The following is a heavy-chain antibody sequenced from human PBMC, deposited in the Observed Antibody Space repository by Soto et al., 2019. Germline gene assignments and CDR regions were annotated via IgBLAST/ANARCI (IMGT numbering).Heavy chain of an antibody. CDR2: IYHGGTT. Sequence: PSETLSLTCTVSGYSISSGSYWGWIRQPPGKGPEWIASIYHGGTTFYNPSLKSRITISVDTSHNQFSLNLRSVTAADTAVYYCATPHVMVVAGSTFDYWGHGTLVTVSS. J-gene: IGHJ4*01. V-gene: IGHV4-38-2*02. CDR1: GYSISSGSY. CDR3: ATPHVMVVAGSTFDY. D-gene: IGHD6-19*01.